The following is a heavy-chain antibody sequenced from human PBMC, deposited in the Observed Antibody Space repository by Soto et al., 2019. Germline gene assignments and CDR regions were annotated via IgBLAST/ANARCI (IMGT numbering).Heavy chain of an antibody. J-gene: IGHJ4*02. CDR3: ARGPPIVGNTTPLDS. CDR1: GGSITNSNW. Sequence: PSETLSLTCTVSGGSITNSNWWSWVRLPPAKGLEWIGDIYHAGSTKYNPSLERRVTISVDTSNNQFALTLTSVTAADTAVYFCARGPPIVGNTTPLDSRGQGTLVTVSS. D-gene: IGHD1-26*01. V-gene: IGHV4-4*02. CDR2: IYHAGST.